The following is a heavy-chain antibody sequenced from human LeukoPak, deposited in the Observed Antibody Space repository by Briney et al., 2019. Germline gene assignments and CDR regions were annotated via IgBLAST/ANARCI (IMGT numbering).Heavy chain of an antibody. CDR2: IYYSGTT. CDR1: GGSISSSSYY. D-gene: IGHD2-8*02. CDR3: ARHMAATWYYFDY. V-gene: IGHV4-39*01. Sequence: SETLSLTCTVSGGSISSSSYYWGWIRQPPGKGLEWVGSIYYSGTTNSNPSLKSRVTVSVDTSKNQFSLKLSSVTAADTAVYYCARHMAATWYYFDYWGQGTLVTVSS. J-gene: IGHJ4*02.